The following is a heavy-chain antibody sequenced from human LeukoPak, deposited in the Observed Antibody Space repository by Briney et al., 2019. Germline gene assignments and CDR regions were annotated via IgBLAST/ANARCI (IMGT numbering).Heavy chain of an antibody. D-gene: IGHD2-2*01. J-gene: IGHJ6*02. CDR1: GYTFTGYY. Sequence: ASVKVSCKASGYTFTGYYMHWVRQAPGQGLEWMGIINPSGGSTSYAQKFQGRVTMTRDTSTSTVYMELSSLRSEDTAVYYCARDSVSPFCSSTSCYGGSYYYYGMDVWGQGTTVTVSS. CDR3: ARDSVSPFCSSTSCYGGSYYYYGMDV. CDR2: INPSGGST. V-gene: IGHV1-46*01.